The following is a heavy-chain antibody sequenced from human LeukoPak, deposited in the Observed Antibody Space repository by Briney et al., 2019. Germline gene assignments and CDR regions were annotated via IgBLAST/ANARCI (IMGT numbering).Heavy chain of an antibody. CDR3: ARDYGSGGATVDY. J-gene: IGHJ4*02. V-gene: IGHV3-48*04. D-gene: IGHD1-26*01. Sequence: GGSLRLSCAASGFTFSSYTMNWVRQPPGKGLEWVSNIGTSSTTIYYADSVKGRFTISRDNAKNSLYLQMNSLRAEDTAVYYCARDYGSGGATVDYWGQGTLVTVSS. CDR1: GFTFSSYT. CDR2: IGTSSTTI.